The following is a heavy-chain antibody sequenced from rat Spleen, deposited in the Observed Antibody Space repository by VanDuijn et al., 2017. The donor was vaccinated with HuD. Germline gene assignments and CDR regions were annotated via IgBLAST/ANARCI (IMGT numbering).Heavy chain of an antibody. J-gene: IGHJ4*01. Sequence: EVQLVESGGGLVQPGRSLKLSCAASGFTFSNYGLHWIRQAPTKGLEWVASISYDDSTTYYRDSVKGRFTISRDNGKSILYLEMDSLRSEDMATYYCTRGRDPRYKGTTWMDAWGQGASVTVSS. V-gene: IGHV5-19*01. CDR2: ISYDDSTT. D-gene: IGHD1-5*01. CDR1: GFTFSNYG. CDR3: TRGRDPRYKGTTWMDA.